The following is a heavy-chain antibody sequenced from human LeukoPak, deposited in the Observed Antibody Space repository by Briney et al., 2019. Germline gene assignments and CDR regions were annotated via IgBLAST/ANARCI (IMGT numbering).Heavy chain of an antibody. CDR3: AQDSSGWYGVTSGGMDV. CDR2: MNPNSGNT. Sequence: ASVKVSCKASGYTFTSYDINWVRQATGQGREWMGWMNPNSGNTGYAHKFQGRVTMTRNTSISTAYMELSSLRSEDTAVYYCAQDSSGWYGVTSGGMDVWGQGTTVTVSS. CDR1: GYTFTSYD. D-gene: IGHD6-19*01. J-gene: IGHJ6*02. V-gene: IGHV1-8*01.